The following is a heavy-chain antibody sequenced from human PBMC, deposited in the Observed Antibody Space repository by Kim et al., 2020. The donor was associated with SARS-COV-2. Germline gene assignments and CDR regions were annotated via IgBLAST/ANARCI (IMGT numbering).Heavy chain of an antibody. CDR2: ISGSGGST. Sequence: GGSLRLSCAASGFTFSSYAMSWVRQAPGKGLEWVSAISGSGGSTYYAASVKGRFTISRDNSKNTLYLQMNSLRAEDTAVYYCAKDLDGVNQGYYYDSSGLVVPYWGQGTLVTVSS. CDR1: GFTFSSYA. J-gene: IGHJ4*02. CDR3: AKDLDGVNQGYYYDSSGLVVPY. D-gene: IGHD3-22*01. V-gene: IGHV3-23*01.